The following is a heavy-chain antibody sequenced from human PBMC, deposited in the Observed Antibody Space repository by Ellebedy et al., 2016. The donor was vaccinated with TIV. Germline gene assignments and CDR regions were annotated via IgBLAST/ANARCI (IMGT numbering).Heavy chain of an antibody. CDR1: GFSFRSYW. J-gene: IGHJ5*01. D-gene: IGHD4-17*01. CDR2: IYQDGSAQ. V-gene: IGHV3-7*01. Sequence: GESLKISCVASGFSFRSYWMSWVRQPPGKGLEWVANIYQDGSAQYYVDSVKGRFTISRDNAKNSLFLQMKSLRVEDTAVYYCARRGSYGDYAVHVNSWFDSWGQGTPVTVSP. CDR3: ARRGSYGDYAVHVNSWFDS.